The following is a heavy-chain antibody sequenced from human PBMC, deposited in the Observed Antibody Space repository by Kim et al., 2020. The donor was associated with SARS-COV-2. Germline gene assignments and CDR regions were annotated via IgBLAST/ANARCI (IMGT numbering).Heavy chain of an antibody. D-gene: IGHD6-25*01. J-gene: IGHJ4*02. CDR3: AKPALSIAAPFDY. Sequence: YADSWKGPITSSKDNSKNTQYLQMNSLGAEDTAVYYCAKPALSIAAPFDYWGQGTLVTVSS. V-gene: IGHV3-33*06.